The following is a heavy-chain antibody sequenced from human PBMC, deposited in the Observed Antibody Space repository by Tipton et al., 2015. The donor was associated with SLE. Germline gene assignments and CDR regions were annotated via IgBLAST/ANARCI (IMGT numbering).Heavy chain of an antibody. CDR2: INHSGST. CDR3: ATVGDAFDI. D-gene: IGHD3-10*01. J-gene: IGHJ3*02. V-gene: IGHV4-34*01. Sequence: LRLSCTVSGDSISSYYWSWIRQPPGKGLEWIGEINHSGSTNYNPFLKSRVTISVDTSKNQFSLKLSSVTAADTAVYYCATVGDAFDIWGQGTMVTVSS. CDR1: GDSISSYY.